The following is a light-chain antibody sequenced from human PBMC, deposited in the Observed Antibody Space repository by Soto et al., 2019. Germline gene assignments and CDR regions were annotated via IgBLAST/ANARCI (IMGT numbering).Light chain of an antibody. CDR2: GAS. V-gene: IGKV3-20*01. CDR1: QSVSSSY. CDR3: QQYGSSLP. Sequence: EIVLTQSPGTLSLSPGERATLSCRASQSVSSSYLAWYQQKPGQAPRLLIYGASSRATGIPDRFSGSGSGTDFTLTISRLEPEDFXVYYCQQYGSSLPFGGGTKVEIK. J-gene: IGKJ4*01.